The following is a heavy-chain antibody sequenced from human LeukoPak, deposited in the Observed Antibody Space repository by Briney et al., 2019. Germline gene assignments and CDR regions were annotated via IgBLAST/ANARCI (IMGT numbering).Heavy chain of an antibody. CDR2: IIPIFGTA. Sequence: ASVKVSCKASGGTFSSYAISWVRQAPGQGLEWMGRIIPIFGTANYAQKFQGRVTITTDESTSTAYMELSSLRSEDTAVYYCARRGAGRCSSTSCPSPYYYMDVWGKGTTVTVSS. J-gene: IGHJ6*03. CDR3: ARRGAGRCSSTSCPSPYYYMDV. D-gene: IGHD2-2*01. CDR1: GGTFSSYA. V-gene: IGHV1-69*05.